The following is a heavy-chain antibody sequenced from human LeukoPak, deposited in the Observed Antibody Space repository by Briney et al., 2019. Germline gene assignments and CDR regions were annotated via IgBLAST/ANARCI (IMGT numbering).Heavy chain of an antibody. J-gene: IGHJ1*01. Sequence: GGSLRLSCAASGFTFSNAWMSWVRQAPGKGLEWVGRIKSKTDGGTTDYAAPVKGRFTISRDDSKNTLYLQMNSLKTEDTAVYYCAVILTGYYKVVEHWGQGTLVIVSS. CDR3: AVILTGYYKVVEH. V-gene: IGHV3-15*01. CDR1: GFTFSNAW. CDR2: IKSKTDGGTT. D-gene: IGHD3-9*01.